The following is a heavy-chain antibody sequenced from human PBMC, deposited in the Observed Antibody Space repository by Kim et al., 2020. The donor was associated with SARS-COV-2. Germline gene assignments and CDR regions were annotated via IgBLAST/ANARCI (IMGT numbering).Heavy chain of an antibody. CDR2: INHSGST. Sequence: SETLSLTCAVYGGSFRGYYWSWIRQPPGKGLEWIGEINHSGSTNYNPSLKSRVTISVDTSKNQFSLKLSSVTAADTAVYYCARAPRYYYGSGSDYWGQGTLVTVSS. J-gene: IGHJ4*02. CDR1: GGSFRGYY. D-gene: IGHD3-10*01. V-gene: IGHV4-34*01. CDR3: ARAPRYYYGSGSDY.